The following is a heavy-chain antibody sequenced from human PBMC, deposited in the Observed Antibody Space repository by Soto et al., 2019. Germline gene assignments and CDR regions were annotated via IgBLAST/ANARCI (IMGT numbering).Heavy chain of an antibody. CDR2: INPGGGIT. J-gene: IGHJ4*02. CDR1: GYTFTSYY. D-gene: IGHD6-19*01. V-gene: IGHV1-46*01. CDR3: ARGLAVAYSPALL. Sequence: QVQLEQSGAEVKNPGASVKVSCKASGYTFTSYYMHWVRQAPGQGLEWMGVINPGGGITSYAENLHGRVTMTRDTSTSTAYMELSSLRSEVTAIYYCARGLAVAYSPALLWGQGTLLTVYS.